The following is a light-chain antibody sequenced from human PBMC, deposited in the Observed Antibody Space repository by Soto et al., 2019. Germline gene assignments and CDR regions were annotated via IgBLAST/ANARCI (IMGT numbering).Light chain of an antibody. CDR3: QQYESSPMYT. J-gene: IGKJ2*01. CDR2: GTS. Sequence: EILMTQSPATLSVSLGERATLSCRASQSVSSNLAWYQQTPGQPPRLLIYGTSTRATGIPARFSGSGSGTEFTLTISSLQSEDFAVYYCQQYESSPMYTFGQGTKLEL. CDR1: QSVSSN. V-gene: IGKV3-15*01.